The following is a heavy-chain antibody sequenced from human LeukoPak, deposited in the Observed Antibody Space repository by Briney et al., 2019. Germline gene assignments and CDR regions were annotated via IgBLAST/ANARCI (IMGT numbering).Heavy chain of an antibody. CDR2: ISSKGGST. CDR3: ARVINYGSEVADC. V-gene: IGHV3-64*01. CDR1: GFTFSSYA. J-gene: IGHJ4*02. D-gene: IGHD3-10*01. Sequence: SGGSLRLSCAASGFTFSSYAMHWVRQAPGKGLEYVSAISSKGGSTYYANSVKGRFTISRDNPKNSLYLQMASLRAEDMDGYYCARVINYGSEVADCWGQGTLVTVSS.